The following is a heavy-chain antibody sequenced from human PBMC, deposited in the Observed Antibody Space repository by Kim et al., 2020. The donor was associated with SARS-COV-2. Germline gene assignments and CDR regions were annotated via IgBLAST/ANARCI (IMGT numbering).Heavy chain of an antibody. J-gene: IGHJ3*02. CDR2: VHYTGSN. CDR1: GDSIRNFH. D-gene: IGHD4-4*01. Sequence: SETLSLTCAVSGDSIRNFHWNWIRQTPGKGLQWIGYVHYTGSNSYNPFLKTRVTMSVDTSNNQFSLSLSSMTAADTAVYYCARWGETTATPAIKAFDIWGQGTMVTVSS. CDR3: ARWGETTATPAIKAFDI. V-gene: IGHV4-59*01.